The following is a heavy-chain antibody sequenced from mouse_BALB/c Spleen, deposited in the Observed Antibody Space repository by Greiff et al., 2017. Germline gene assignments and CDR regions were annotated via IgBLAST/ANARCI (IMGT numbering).Heavy chain of an antibody. CDR3: ARDDYGSYYAMDY. CDR2: IDPANGNT. D-gene: IGHD2-4*01. CDR1: GFNIKDTY. Sequence: EVQLQQSGAELVKPGASVKLSCTASGFNIKDTYMHWVKQRPEQGLEWIGRIDPANGNTKYDPKFQGKATITADTSSNTAYLQLSSLTSEDTAVYYCARDDYGSYYAMDYWGQGTSVTVSS. J-gene: IGHJ4*01. V-gene: IGHV14-3*02.